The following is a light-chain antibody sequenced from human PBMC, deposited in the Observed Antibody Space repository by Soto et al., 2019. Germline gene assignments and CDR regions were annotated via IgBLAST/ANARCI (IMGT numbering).Light chain of an antibody. J-gene: IGKJ1*01. CDR2: GAS. CDR1: QSVGSTY. Sequence: EIVLAQSPGTLSLSPGERATLSCRASQSVGSTYLAWYQQKPGQAPRLLIYGASSRATGIPDRFSGSGSGTDFTLTINRLETEDFAVYYCQHYGSAPRTFGQGTKVEIK. V-gene: IGKV3-20*01. CDR3: QHYGSAPRT.